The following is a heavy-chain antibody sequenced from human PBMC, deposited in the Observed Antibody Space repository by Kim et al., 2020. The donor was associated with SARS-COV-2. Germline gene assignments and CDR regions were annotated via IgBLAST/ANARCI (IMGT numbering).Heavy chain of an antibody. CDR1: GGSVSSGSYY. V-gene: IGHV4-61*01. Sequence: SETLSLTCTVSGGSVSSGSYYWSWIRQPPGKGLEWIGYIYYSGSTNYNPSLKSRVTISVDTSKNQISLKLSSVTAADTAVYYCARGGLSFGDVGYYYGMGVWSQGTTVTVSS. J-gene: IGHJ6*02. D-gene: IGHD3-10*01. CDR3: ARGGLSFGDVGYYYGMGV. CDR2: IYYSGST.